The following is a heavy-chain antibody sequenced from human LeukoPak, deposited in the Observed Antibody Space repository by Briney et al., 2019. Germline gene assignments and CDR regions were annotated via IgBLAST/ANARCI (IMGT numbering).Heavy chain of an antibody. CDR2: IIPIFGTA. CDR3: ARDYYDSSGSPYYFDY. Sequence: SVKVSCKASGGTFSSYAISWVRQAPGQGLEWMGGIIPIFGTANYAQKFQGRVTITADESTSTAYMELSSLRSEDTAVYYCARDYYDSSGSPYYFDYWGQGTLVTVSS. CDR1: GGTFSSYA. D-gene: IGHD3-22*01. J-gene: IGHJ4*02. V-gene: IGHV1-69*13.